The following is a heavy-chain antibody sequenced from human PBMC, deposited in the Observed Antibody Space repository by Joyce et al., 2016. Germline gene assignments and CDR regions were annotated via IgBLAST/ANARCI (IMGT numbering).Heavy chain of an antibody. Sequence: QVQLQESGPGLVKPSQTLSLTCTVSGGSISSGGFYWSWIRHHPGKGLDWIGYIAYSGSTYYNPSLKSRLAISVDTSKNQFSLKLSSVTAADTAVYYCARDLFGSGIFDYWGQGTLVTVSS. D-gene: IGHD3-10*01. CDR1: GGSISSGGFY. J-gene: IGHJ4*02. V-gene: IGHV4-31*03. CDR2: IAYSGST. CDR3: ARDLFGSGIFDY.